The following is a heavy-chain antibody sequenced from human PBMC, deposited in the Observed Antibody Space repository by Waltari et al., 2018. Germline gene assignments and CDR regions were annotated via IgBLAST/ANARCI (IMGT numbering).Heavy chain of an antibody. CDR3: ARDSNTWRGNFDY. J-gene: IGHJ4*02. D-gene: IGHD6-13*01. CDR1: GYTFTGYY. Sequence: QVQLVQSGAEVNKPGASVKVSCKASGYTFTGYYIHWVRQAPGQGLEWMGWSNPSSGGTNYAQKFQGRITVTRDTSISTAYMDLSGLRSDDTAVYYCARDSNTWRGNFDYWGQGTLVTVSS. V-gene: IGHV1-2*02. CDR2: SNPSSGGT.